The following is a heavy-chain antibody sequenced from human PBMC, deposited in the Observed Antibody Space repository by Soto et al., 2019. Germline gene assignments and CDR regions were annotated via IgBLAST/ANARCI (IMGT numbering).Heavy chain of an antibody. D-gene: IGHD6-25*01. V-gene: IGHV3-23*01. Sequence: EVQPMESGGGLVQPGGSLRLSCAASEFSFSSYALNWVRQAPGKGLEWVSAISATGTTTYYADSVKGRFTISRDNSKRTLFLQMDSLSPEDTAVYYCATYSSAFDYWGQGTLVTVSS. CDR1: EFSFSSYA. CDR2: ISATGTTT. J-gene: IGHJ4*02. CDR3: ATYSSAFDY.